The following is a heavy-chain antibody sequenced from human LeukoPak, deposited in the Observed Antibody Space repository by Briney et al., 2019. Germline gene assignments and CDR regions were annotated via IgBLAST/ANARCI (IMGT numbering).Heavy chain of an antibody. J-gene: IGHJ4*02. V-gene: IGHV3-53*01. D-gene: IGHD6-13*01. CDR1: GFTVSSNY. CDR2: IYSGGST. Sequence: GGSLRLSCAASGFTVSSNYMSWVRQAPGKGLEWVSVIYSGGSTYYADSVKGRFTISRDNSKNTLYLQMNSLRAEDTAVYYCASEGIAAAGGPDYWGQGTLVTVSS. CDR3: ASEGIAAAGGPDY.